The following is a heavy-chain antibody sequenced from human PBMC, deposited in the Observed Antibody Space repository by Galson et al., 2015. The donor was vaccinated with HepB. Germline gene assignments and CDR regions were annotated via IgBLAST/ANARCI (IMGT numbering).Heavy chain of an antibody. D-gene: IGHD3-22*01. V-gene: IGHV3-30*04. Sequence: SLRLSCAASGFTFSSYAMHWVRQAPGKGLEWVAVISYDGSNKYYADSVKGRFTISRDNSKNTLYLQMNSLRAEDTAVYYCARTAYDSSGYYLEGGAFDIWGQGTMVTVSS. CDR2: ISYDGSNK. J-gene: IGHJ3*02. CDR3: ARTAYDSSGYYLEGGAFDI. CDR1: GFTFSSYA.